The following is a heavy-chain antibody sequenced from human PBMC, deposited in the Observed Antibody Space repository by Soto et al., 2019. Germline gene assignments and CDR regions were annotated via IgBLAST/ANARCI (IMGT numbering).Heavy chain of an antibody. CDR1: GGSINNNNW. CDR3: ASGKGQLTVFDY. V-gene: IGHV4-4*02. CDR2: IFQSGST. Sequence: SSETLSLTCAVSGGSINNNNWLSWVRQPPGKGLEWIGEIFQSGSTNYNPSIKSRVTISLDISKKQLSLKLTSVTAADTAVYYCASGKGQLTVFDYWGQGTRVSVSA. D-gene: IGHD6-6*01. J-gene: IGHJ4*02.